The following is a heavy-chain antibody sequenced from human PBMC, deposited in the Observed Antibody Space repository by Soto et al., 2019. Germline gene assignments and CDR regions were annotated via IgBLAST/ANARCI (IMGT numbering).Heavy chain of an antibody. D-gene: IGHD6-13*01. CDR1: GFSLGSYG. V-gene: IGHV3-33*01. CDR2: IGFDGNND. J-gene: IGHJ4*02. CDR3: AREIGYSSTWPSY. Sequence: QVQLVESGGGVVQPGRSLRLSCAASGFSLGSYGMHWVRQAPGKGLEWVAVIGFDGNNDYYANSVKGRFTISRDNSENTLYLEMKSLRVEDTAVYYCAREIGYSSTWPSYWGPGTLVTVSS.